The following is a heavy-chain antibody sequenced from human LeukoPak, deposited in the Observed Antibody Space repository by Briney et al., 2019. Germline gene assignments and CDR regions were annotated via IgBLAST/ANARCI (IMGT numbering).Heavy chain of an antibody. CDR1: GGSISSGSYY. V-gene: IGHV4-39*07. Sequence: PSETLSLTCTVSGGSISSGSYYWGWIRQPPGKGLEWIASIFYNGGPYYNPSLQSRVTISLDTSKNQFSLKLKSVTAADTAVYYCARIMTKVAFLFDYWGQGTLVTVSS. D-gene: IGHD4-23*01. CDR3: ARIMTKVAFLFDY. J-gene: IGHJ4*02. CDR2: IFYNGGP.